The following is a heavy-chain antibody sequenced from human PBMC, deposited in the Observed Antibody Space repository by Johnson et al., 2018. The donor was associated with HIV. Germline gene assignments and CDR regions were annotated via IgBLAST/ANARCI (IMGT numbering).Heavy chain of an antibody. D-gene: IGHD7-27*01. V-gene: IGHV3-30*04. J-gene: IGHJ3*02. Sequence: QVQLVESGGGVVRPGGSLRLSCAASGFTFSNYAMHWVRQAPGKGLEWVAVISYDGNNKYYADSLKGRFPISRDNSKNTLYLQMNSLRAEDTAVYYCARDFGLFLGKDDAFDIWGQGTMVTVSS. CDR3: ARDFGLFLGKDDAFDI. CDR1: GFTFSNYA. CDR2: ISYDGNNK.